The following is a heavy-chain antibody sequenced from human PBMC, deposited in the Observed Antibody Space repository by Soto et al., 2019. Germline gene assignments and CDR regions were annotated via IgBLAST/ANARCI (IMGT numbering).Heavy chain of an antibody. V-gene: IGHV3-23*01. Sequence: EVQLMESGGGLVQPGGSLRLSCAASRFTFDNYAMNWVRQAPGKGLEWVSGISATGGSTYYAASVRGRFGISRDNSKNTLDLQMNSLRAEDTAVYYCARSLDVFLWLGELLSLGFDSWGQGTLVTASS. J-gene: IGHJ4*02. CDR3: ARSLDVFLWLGELLSLGFDS. D-gene: IGHD3-10*01. CDR2: ISATGGST. CDR1: RFTFDNYA.